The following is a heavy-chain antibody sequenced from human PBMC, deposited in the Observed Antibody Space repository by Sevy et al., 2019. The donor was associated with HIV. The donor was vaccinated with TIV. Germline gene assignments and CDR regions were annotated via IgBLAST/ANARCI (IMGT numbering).Heavy chain of an antibody. CDR3: ARGPHNFDFWSGYPLVY. V-gene: IGHV1-2*02. CDR2: INANNGDT. Sequence: ASVKVSCKSSGYTFTGYHVHWVRQAPGQGLEWMGWINANNGDTNYGQNFEARVTLTRDTSISAAYLELSSLGSDDTAVYYCARGPHNFDFWSGYPLVYWGQGTLVTVSS. D-gene: IGHD3-3*01. J-gene: IGHJ4*02. CDR1: GYTFTGYH.